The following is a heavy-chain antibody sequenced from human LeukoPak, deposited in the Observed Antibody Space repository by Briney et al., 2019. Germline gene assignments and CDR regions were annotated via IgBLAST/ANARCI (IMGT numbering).Heavy chain of an antibody. V-gene: IGHV3-13*01. Sequence: GGSLRLSCAASGFTFSSYDMHWVRQATGKGLEWVSAIGTAGDTYYPGSVKGRFTISRENAKNSLYLQMNSLRAGDTAVYYCVTGVWTDDAFDIWGQGTMVTVSS. CDR2: IGTAGDT. CDR3: VTGVWTDDAFDI. D-gene: IGHD7-27*01. J-gene: IGHJ3*02. CDR1: GFTFSSYD.